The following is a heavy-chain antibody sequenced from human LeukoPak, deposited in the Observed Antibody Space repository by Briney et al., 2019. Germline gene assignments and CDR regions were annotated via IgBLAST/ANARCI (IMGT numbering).Heavy chain of an antibody. CDR3: AGSKVAEI. V-gene: IGHV3-7*01. CDR2: IKQDGSEK. J-gene: IGHJ3*02. Sequence: GGSLRLSCAASGFTFGSYWMSWVRQAPGKGLEWVANIKQDGSEKYYVDSVKGRFTISRDNAKNSLYLQMNSLRAEDTAVYYCAGSKVAEIWGQGTMVTVSS. CDR1: GFTFGSYW. D-gene: IGHD5-12*01.